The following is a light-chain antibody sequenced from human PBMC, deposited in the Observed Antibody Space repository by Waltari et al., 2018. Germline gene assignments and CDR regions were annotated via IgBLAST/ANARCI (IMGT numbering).Light chain of an antibody. J-gene: IGKJ2*01. CDR3: HQYNDGPPFN. CDR2: GAS. V-gene: IGKV3-15*01. Sequence: EIVMTHSPATLSASPGERAIISCRASQSVTTNLAWYQQKPGQPPRLLIYGASTRATDIPARFSGSGSGTEFTLTITSLQSEDFAVYYCHQYNDGPPFNFGQGTKLEIK. CDR1: QSVTTN.